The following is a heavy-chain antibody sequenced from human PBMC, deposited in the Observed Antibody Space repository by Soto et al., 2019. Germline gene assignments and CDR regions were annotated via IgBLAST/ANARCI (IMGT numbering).Heavy chain of an antibody. CDR1: GGTFSSYA. J-gene: IGHJ4*02. D-gene: IGHD2-2*01. V-gene: IGHV1-69*01. Sequence: QVQLVQSGAEVKKPGSSVKVSCKASGGTFSSYAISWVRQAPGHGLEWMGGIIPIFGTANYAQKFQGRVTITADESTSPAYMELSSLRSEDTAVYYCARARLRRGISDVVVPAAHYYFDYWGQGTLVTVSS. CDR2: IIPIFGTA. CDR3: ARARLRRGISDVVVPAAHYYFDY.